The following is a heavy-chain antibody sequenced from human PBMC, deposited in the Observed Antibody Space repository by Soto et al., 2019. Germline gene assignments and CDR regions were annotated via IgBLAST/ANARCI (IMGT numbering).Heavy chain of an antibody. CDR2: IHPTSGNT. CDR3: ARERITGSFYYGMDV. D-gene: IGHD1-20*01. V-gene: IGHV1-2*02. J-gene: IGHJ6*02. CDR1: GYTFSGYY. Sequence: ASVKVSCKTSGYTFSGYYLHWVRQAPGQGLEWTGWIHPTSGNTNYAQKFQGRVTLTRDTSITTAYMELSSLRSDDTAVYYCARERITGSFYYGMDVWGQGTTVTVSS.